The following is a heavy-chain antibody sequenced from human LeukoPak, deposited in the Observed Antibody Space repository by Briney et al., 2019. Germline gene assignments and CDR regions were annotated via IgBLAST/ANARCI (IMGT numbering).Heavy chain of an antibody. J-gene: IGHJ4*02. CDR1: GYTFTGYC. D-gene: IGHD3-22*01. CDR3: ARDYLLYDSSGYYYLLRY. CDR2: INPNSGGT. V-gene: IGHV1-2*02. Sequence: GASVKVSCKASGYTFTGYCMHWVRQAPGQGLEWMEWINPNSGGTNYAQKFQGRVTMTRDTSISTAYMELSRLRSDDTAVYYCARDYLLYDSSGYYYLLRYWGQGTLVTVSS.